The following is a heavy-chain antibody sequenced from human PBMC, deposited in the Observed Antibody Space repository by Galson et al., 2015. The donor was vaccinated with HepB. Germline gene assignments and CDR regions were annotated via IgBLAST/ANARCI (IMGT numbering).Heavy chain of an antibody. CDR3: ARDALVLRYFDWLYYFDY. Sequence: SLRLSCAASGFTFSDYYMSWIRQAPGKGLEWVSYISSSGSTIYYADPVKGRFTISRDNAKNSLYLQMNSLRAEDTAVYYCARDALVLRYFDWLYYFDYWGQGTLVTVSS. V-gene: IGHV3-11*01. D-gene: IGHD3-9*01. CDR1: GFTFSDYY. J-gene: IGHJ4*02. CDR2: ISSSGSTI.